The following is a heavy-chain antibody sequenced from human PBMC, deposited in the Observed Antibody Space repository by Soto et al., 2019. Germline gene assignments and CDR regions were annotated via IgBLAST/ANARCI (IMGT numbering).Heavy chain of an antibody. J-gene: IGHJ6*02. CDR2: IRSKANSYAT. D-gene: IGHD3-16*01. CDR3: RGGAPLAYGMDV. CDR1: GFTFSGSA. V-gene: IGHV3-73*01. Sequence: PGGSLRLSCAASGFTFSGSAMHWVRQASGKGLEWVGRIRSKANSYATAYAASVKGRFTISRDDSKNTAYLQMNSLKTEDTAVYYCRGGAPLAYGMDVWGQGTTVTVS.